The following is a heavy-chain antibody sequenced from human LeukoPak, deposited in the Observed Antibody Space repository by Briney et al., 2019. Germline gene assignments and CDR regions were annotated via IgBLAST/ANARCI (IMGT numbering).Heavy chain of an antibody. J-gene: IGHJ4*02. D-gene: IGHD3-22*01. CDR3: ARGRPLTTYESSGYQGRY. CDR2: IYHSGST. CDR1: GGSISSGGYS. Sequence: KTSETLSLTCAVSGGSISSGGYSWSWIRQPPGKGLEWIGYIYHSGSTNYNPSLKSRVTISVDTSKNQFSLKLSSVTAADTAVYYFARGRPLTTYESSGYQGRYRGQGTLVTGSS. V-gene: IGHV4-30-2*01.